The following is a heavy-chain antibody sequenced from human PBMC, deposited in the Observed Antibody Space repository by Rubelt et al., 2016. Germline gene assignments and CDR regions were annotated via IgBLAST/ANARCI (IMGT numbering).Heavy chain of an antibody. D-gene: IGHD2-15*01. CDR3: ARGYCGGGSCSRAY. Sequence: GFTFSSYGMHWVRQAPGKGLEWVAVISYDGSNKYYADSVKGRFTISRDNARNSLSLQMNSLRVEDTAVYYCARGYCGGGSCSRAYWGQGSLVTVSS. J-gene: IGHJ4*02. V-gene: IGHV3-33*05. CDR1: GFTFSSYG. CDR2: ISYDGSNK.